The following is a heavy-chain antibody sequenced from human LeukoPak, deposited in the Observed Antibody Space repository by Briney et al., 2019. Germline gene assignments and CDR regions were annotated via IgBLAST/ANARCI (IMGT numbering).Heavy chain of an antibody. D-gene: IGHD6-25*01. CDR3: AKRSARPKAFAC. CDR1: GFTFSNYG. Sequence: GRCLRLSCASSGFTFSNYGMSRVRPAPGEGLEWVSALDGGGVHPLYADSVKSRFAISRDNSKNTVYLQMNSLSAEDTAIYYCAKRSARPKAFACWGQGTLVTVSA. V-gene: IGHV3-23*01. J-gene: IGHJ4*02. CDR2: LDGGGVHP.